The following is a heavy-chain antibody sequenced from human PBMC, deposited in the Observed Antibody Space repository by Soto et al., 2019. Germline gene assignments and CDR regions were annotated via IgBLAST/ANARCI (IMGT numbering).Heavy chain of an antibody. D-gene: IGHD3-3*01. J-gene: IGHJ3*01. CDR3: VKDSYSDFLHTYYTGAGAFDF. CDR1: GFTFGDYA. V-gene: IGHV3-9*01. CDR2: SSWNRATI. Sequence: EVQLVESGGGLVQPGRSLRLSCAASGFTFGDYAMHWVRQVPGRGLEWVSGSSWNRATIEYADSVKGRFTISRDNAKNSLFLKMEILVADEAALYFCVKDSYSDFLHTYYTGAGAFDFWGQGTMVTVSS.